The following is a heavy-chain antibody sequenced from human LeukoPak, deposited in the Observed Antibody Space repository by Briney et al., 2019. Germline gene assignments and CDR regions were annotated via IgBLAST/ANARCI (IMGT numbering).Heavy chain of an antibody. V-gene: IGHV3-23*01. D-gene: IGHD1-26*01. CDR1: GFSFSSYA. CDR3: AKRGLGATKGQNYYGMDV. CDR2: ISGSGGST. Sequence: GGSLRLSCAASGFSFSSYAMSWVRQAPGKGLEWVSAISGSGGSTYYADSVKGRFTISRDNSKNTLYLQMNSLRAEDTAVYYCAKRGLGATKGQNYYGMDVWGQGTTVTVSS. J-gene: IGHJ6*02.